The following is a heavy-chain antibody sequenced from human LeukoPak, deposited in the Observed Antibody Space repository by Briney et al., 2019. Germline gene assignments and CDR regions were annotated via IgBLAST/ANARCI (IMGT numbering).Heavy chain of an antibody. Sequence: GGSLRLSCAASGFSLSSNYMSWVRQAPGKGLEWVSVIYSGGSTDYADSVKGRFTISRDNSKNTLYLQMNSLRAEDTAVYYCARGDYYDSSSLDYWGQGTLVTVS. CDR1: GFSLSSNY. V-gene: IGHV3-53*01. CDR3: ARGDYYDSSSLDY. J-gene: IGHJ4*02. D-gene: IGHD3-22*01. CDR2: IYSGGST.